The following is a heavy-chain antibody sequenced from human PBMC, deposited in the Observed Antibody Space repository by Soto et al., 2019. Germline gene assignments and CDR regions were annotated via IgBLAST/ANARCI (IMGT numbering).Heavy chain of an antibody. CDR3: ARDHGDGYLYYFDY. V-gene: IGHV4-59*01. CDR1: GGSISSYY. CDR2: IYYSGST. D-gene: IGHD5-12*01. J-gene: IGHJ4*02. Sequence: PSETLSLTCTVSGGSISSYYWSWIRQPPGKGLEWIGYIYYSGSTNYNPSLKSRVTISVDTSKNQFSLKLSSVTAADTAVYYCARDHGDGYLYYFDYWGQGTLVTVSS.